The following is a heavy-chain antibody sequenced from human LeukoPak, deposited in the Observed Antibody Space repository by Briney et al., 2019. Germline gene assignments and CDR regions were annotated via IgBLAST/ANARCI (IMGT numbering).Heavy chain of an antibody. V-gene: IGHV3-74*01. CDR1: GFTFSRYY. J-gene: IGHJ4*02. Sequence: QAGGSLRLSCAASGFTFSRYYMHWVRQAPGKGLVWVSRINSDGSSTTYADSVKGRFTISRDNAKNTLYLQMNSLKVEDTAVYYCTISGYHDYWGQGTLVTVSS. CDR3: TISGYHDY. D-gene: IGHD3-22*01. CDR2: INSDGSST.